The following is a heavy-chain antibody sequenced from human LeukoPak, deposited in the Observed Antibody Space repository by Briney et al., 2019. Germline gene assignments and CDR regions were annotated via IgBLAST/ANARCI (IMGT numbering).Heavy chain of an antibody. D-gene: IGHD3-10*01. CDR3: ARERMYSGSGSTYPYYDY. V-gene: IGHV3-23*01. CDR1: GFTFVNYA. Sequence: GGSLRLSCAASGFTFVNYAMAWVRQAPGKGLEWVSAISGSGSYTYYADSVRGRFTISRDNSKSTLYLQVNSLRAEDTAEYFCARERMYSGSGSTYPYYDYWGQGTLVTVSS. CDR2: ISGSGSYT. J-gene: IGHJ4*02.